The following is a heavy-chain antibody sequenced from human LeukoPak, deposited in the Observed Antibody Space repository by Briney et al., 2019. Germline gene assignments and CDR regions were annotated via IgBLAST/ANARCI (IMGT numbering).Heavy chain of an antibody. V-gene: IGHV1-69*05. CDR3: APFQYSSSSSTNPFDY. D-gene: IGHD6-6*01. Sequence: SVKVSCKASGGTFSSYAISWVRQAPGQGLEWMGGIIPIFGTANYAQKFQGRVTITTDESASTAYMELSSLRSEDAAVYYCAPFQYSSSSSTNPFDYWGQGTLVTVSS. J-gene: IGHJ4*02. CDR2: IIPIFGTA. CDR1: GGTFSSYA.